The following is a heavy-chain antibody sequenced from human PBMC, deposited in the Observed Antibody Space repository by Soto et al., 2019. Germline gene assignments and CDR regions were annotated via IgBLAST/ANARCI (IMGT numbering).Heavy chain of an antibody. V-gene: IGHV3-21*01. J-gene: IGHJ5*02. CDR2: ITTSSAYI. Sequence: EVQLVESGGGLVKPGGSLRLPGAASGFTFNTYDMNWVRQAPGKGLEWVSSITTSSAYIYYADSLKGRITISRDNAKNSLFRQMNSLRAEDTAVYYCVRSGTARLLRHSWFDTWGQGTLVTVSS. CDR3: VRSGTARLLRHSWFDT. D-gene: IGHD2-21*01. CDR1: GFTFNTYD.